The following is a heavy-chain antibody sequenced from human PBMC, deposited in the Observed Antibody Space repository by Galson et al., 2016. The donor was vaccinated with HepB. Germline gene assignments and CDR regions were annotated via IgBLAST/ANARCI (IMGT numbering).Heavy chain of an antibody. V-gene: IGHV1-3*01. CDR3: ARVNRWGGLVDALWY. D-gene: IGHD2-8*01. J-gene: IGHJ4*02. CDR1: GYTFTSYA. CDR2: ISAGNGNT. Sequence: SVKVSCKASGYTFTSYALHWVRQAPGQSLEWMGWISAGNGNTKYSHNFQGRVTITRDTSATIAYMELSSLRSEDTAVYYCARVNRWGGLVDALWYWGRGTLVTVSS.